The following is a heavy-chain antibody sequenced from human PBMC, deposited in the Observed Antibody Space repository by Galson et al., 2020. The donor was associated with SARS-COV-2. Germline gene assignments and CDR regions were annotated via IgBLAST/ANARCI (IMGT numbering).Heavy chain of an antibody. CDR3: ATGGQLLWFGEFNFDY. CDR1: GYTFTSYG. J-gene: IGHJ4*02. D-gene: IGHD3-10*01. CDR2: ISAYNGNT. Sequence: ASVKVSCKASGYTFTSYGISWVRQAHGQGLEWMGWISAYNGNTNYAQKLQGRVTMTTDTSTSTAYMELRSLRSDDTAVYYCATGGQLLWFGEFNFDYWGQGTLVTVSS. V-gene: IGHV1-18*01.